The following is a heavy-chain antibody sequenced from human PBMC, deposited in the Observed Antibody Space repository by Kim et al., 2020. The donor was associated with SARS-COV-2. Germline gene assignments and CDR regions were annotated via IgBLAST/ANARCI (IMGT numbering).Heavy chain of an antibody. CDR3: ARAGWQQMDEDYSQYYGMDV. CDR1: GDMFTTFW. Sequence: GESLKISCKDSGDMFTTFWIGWVRQMPGKGLEWVGMIYPADSETRYSPSFEGQVTISADRSINTAYLQWRSLKVSDSGMYYCARAGWQQMDEDYSQYYGMDVWGQGTTVTVSS. V-gene: IGHV5-51*01. J-gene: IGHJ6*02. D-gene: IGHD6-13*01. CDR2: IYPADSET.